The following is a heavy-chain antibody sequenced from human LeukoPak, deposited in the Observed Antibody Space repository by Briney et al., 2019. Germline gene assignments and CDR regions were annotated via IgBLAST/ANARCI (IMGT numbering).Heavy chain of an antibody. CDR2: ISYNGST. CDR1: GDSISNHY. V-gene: IGHV4-59*11. Sequence: SETLSLTCTVSGDSISNHYWSWIRQSPGMGLEWIGYISYNGSTSYNPSLRSRVTISGDTSKNHFSLKLSSVTAADTALYYCARDSYYGSASPHLDYWGQGTLVTVSS. CDR3: ARDSYYGSASPHLDY. D-gene: IGHD3-10*01. J-gene: IGHJ4*02.